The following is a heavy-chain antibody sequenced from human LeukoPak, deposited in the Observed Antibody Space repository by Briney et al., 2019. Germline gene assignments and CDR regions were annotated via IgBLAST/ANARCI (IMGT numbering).Heavy chain of an antibody. CDR3: ARGPGDSSGYYLGY. CDR1: GFTFSSNY. V-gene: IGHV3-53*01. CDR2: IYSGGST. D-gene: IGHD3-22*01. J-gene: IGHJ4*02. Sequence: GGSLRLSCAASGFTFSSNYMSWVRQAPGKGLEWVSVIYSGGSTYYADSVKGRFTISGDNSKNTLYLQMNSLRAEDTAVYYCARGPGDSSGYYLGYWGQGTLVTVSS.